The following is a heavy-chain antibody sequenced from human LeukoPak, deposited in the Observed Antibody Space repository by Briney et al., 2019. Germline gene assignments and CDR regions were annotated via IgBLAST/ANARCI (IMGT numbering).Heavy chain of an antibody. D-gene: IGHD3-3*01. Sequence: GGSLRLSCAASGFTFSSYAMHWGRQAPGKGLERVAVISYDGSNKYYADSVKGRFTISRDNSKNTLYLQMNSLRAEDTAVYYCARDSIGYYDFWSGYYKNGEDWYFDLWGRGTLVTVSS. CDR1: GFTFSSYA. J-gene: IGHJ2*01. CDR3: ARDSIGYYDFWSGYYKNGEDWYFDL. V-gene: IGHV3-30-3*01. CDR2: ISYDGSNK.